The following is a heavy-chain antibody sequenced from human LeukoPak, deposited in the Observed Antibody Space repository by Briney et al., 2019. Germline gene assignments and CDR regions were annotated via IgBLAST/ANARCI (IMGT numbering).Heavy chain of an antibody. CDR2: ISGSGGST. CDR1: GITFSSYA. V-gene: IGHV3-23*01. J-gene: IGHJ4*02. Sequence: GGSLRLSCGASGITFSSYAISWVRQAPGKGLEWVSAISGSGGSTYYADSVKGRFTISRDNSKNTLYLQMNSLRAEDTAVYYCAKDQVVEASFDYWGQGTLVTVSS. CDR3: AKDQVVEASFDY. D-gene: IGHD3-22*01.